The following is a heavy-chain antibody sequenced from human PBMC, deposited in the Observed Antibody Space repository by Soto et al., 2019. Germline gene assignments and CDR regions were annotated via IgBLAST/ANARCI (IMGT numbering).Heavy chain of an antibody. J-gene: IGHJ4*02. Sequence: GSLRLSCEGSGFTFRSYSMNWVRQAPGKGLEWVSSISGSGGYIYYADSVKGRFTISRDNAKNSLYLQMTSLRDEDTALYYCARDRKSTPWYAADYWGQGSLVTVSS. V-gene: IGHV3-21*01. CDR2: ISGSGGYI. D-gene: IGHD6-13*01. CDR3: ARDRKSTPWYAADY. CDR1: GFTFRSYS.